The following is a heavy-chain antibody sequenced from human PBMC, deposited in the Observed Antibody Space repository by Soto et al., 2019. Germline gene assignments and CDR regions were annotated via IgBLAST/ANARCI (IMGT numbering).Heavy chain of an antibody. CDR3: ARGYGNYYYYYGMDV. CDR2: IWYDGTNK. V-gene: IGHV3-33*01. Sequence: SLRLSCAASGFTFSSYGMHWVSQAPGKGLEWVAVIWYDGTNKYYADSVKGRFAIARDNSKNTLYLQRNSLRGEDTAVYYCARGYGNYYYYYGMDVWGQGTTVTVSS. J-gene: IGHJ6*02. D-gene: IGHD4-17*01. CDR1: GFTFSSYG.